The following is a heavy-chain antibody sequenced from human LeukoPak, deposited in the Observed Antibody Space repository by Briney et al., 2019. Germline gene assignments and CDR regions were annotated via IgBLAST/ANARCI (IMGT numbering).Heavy chain of an antibody. V-gene: IGHV4-39*07. D-gene: IGHD2-15*01. J-gene: IGHJ6*03. Sequence: SETLSLTCTVYGGSISSTGYYWGWIRQPPGKGLEWLGNIYYTGSTYYNPSLKSRVTISVDTSKNQFSLKLTSVTAADTAVYYCARTMEGYCSGGSCYQYSYYMDVWGKGTTVTVSS. CDR2: IYYTGST. CDR1: GGSISSTGYY. CDR3: ARTMEGYCSGGSCYQYSYYMDV.